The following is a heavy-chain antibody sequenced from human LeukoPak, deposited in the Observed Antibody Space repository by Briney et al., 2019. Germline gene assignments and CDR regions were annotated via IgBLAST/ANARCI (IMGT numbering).Heavy chain of an antibody. CDR2: ISWNSGSI. Sequence: GGSLRLSCAASGFTFDDYAMHWVRQAPGKGLEWVSGISWNSGSIGYADSVKDRFTISRDNAKNSLYLQMNSLRAEDTALYYCALVPAAIRGYYYYGMDVWGQGTTVTVSS. CDR1: GFTFDDYA. CDR3: ALVPAAIRGYYYYGMDV. J-gene: IGHJ6*02. D-gene: IGHD2-2*02. V-gene: IGHV3-9*01.